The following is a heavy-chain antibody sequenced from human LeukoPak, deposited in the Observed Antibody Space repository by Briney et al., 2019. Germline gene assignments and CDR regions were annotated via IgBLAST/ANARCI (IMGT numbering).Heavy chain of an antibody. J-gene: IGHJ6*04. D-gene: IGHD2-15*01. CDR3: ARRCSGGSCYYYGMDV. V-gene: IGHV3-33*01. CDR2: IWYDGSNK. CDR1: GFTFSSYG. Sequence: GGSLRLSCAASGFTFSSYGMHWVRQAPGKGLEWVAVIWYDGSNKYYADSVKGRFTISRDNSKNTLYLQMNSLRAEDTAVYYCARRCSGGSCYYYGMDVWGKGTAVSVSS.